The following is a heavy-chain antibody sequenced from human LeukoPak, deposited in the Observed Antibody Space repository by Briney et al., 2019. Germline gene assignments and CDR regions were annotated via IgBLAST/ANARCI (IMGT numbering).Heavy chain of an antibody. Sequence: GGSLRLSCAASGFMFTSYAMSWVRQAPGKGLEWVSTISDSSGRTYYADSVKGRFTISRDNSKNTLYLQMNSLRAEDTAVYSCALCRLPFYGMDVWGQGTTVTVSS. J-gene: IGHJ6*02. CDR1: GFMFTSYA. CDR3: ALCRLPFYGMDV. D-gene: IGHD2-2*01. CDR2: ISDSSGRT. V-gene: IGHV3-23*01.